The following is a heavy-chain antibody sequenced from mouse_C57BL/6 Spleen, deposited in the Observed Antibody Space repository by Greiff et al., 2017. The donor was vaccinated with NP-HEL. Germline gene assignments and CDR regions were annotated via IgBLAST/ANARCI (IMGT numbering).Heavy chain of an antibody. Sequence: QVQLKQSGPELVKPGASVKISCKASGYSFTIYYIHWVKQRPGQGLEWIGWIYPGSGNTKYNEKFKGKATLTADTSSSTAYMQLSSLTSEDSAVYYCAWAHYYGSSHFAYWGQGTLVTVSA. CDR2: IYPGSGNT. D-gene: IGHD1-1*01. V-gene: IGHV1-66*01. CDR3: AWAHYYGSSHFAY. J-gene: IGHJ3*01. CDR1: GYSFTIYY.